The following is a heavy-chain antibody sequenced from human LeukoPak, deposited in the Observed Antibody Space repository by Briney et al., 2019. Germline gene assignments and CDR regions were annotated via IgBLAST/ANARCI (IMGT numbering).Heavy chain of an antibody. CDR1: GYTFSSYA. Sequence: GGSLRLSCAASGYTFSSYAMSWVRQAPGKGLEWVSAISGSGGSTYYADSVKGRFTISRDNSKNTLYLQMNSLRAEDTAVYYCAKSRRSGTATNINYFDYWGQGTLVTVSS. V-gene: IGHV3-23*01. D-gene: IGHD3-10*01. CDR2: ISGSGGST. J-gene: IGHJ4*02. CDR3: AKSRRSGTATNINYFDY.